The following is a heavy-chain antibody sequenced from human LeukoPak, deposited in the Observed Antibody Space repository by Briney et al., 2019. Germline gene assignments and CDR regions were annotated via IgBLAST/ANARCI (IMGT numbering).Heavy chain of an antibody. J-gene: IGHJ5*02. Sequence: ASVKVSCKASGYSFMSYHITWVRQAPGQGLEWMGWISAYNTNTNYGQKLQSRVTMTTDTSTSTAYMELRSLRSDDTAVYYCARVVPIAAAGRYNWFDPWGQGTLVTVSS. CDR2: ISAYNTNT. CDR3: ARVVPIAAAGRYNWFDP. D-gene: IGHD6-13*01. CDR1: GYSFMSYH. V-gene: IGHV1-18*01.